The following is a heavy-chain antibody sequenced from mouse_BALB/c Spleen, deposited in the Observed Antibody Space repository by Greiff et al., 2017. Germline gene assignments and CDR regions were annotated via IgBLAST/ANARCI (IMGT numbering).Heavy chain of an antibody. CDR2: ISSGGGST. CDR3: ARQYYGSFDY. V-gene: IGHV5-12-1*01. J-gene: IGHJ2*01. D-gene: IGHD1-1*01. CDR1: GFTFSSFG. Sequence: EVQLVESGGGLVQPGGSRKLSCAASGFTFSSFGMHWVRQAPEKGLEWVAYISSGGGSTYYPDTVKGRFTISRDNAKNTLYLQMSSLKSEDTAMYYCARQYYGSFDYWGQGTTLTVSS.